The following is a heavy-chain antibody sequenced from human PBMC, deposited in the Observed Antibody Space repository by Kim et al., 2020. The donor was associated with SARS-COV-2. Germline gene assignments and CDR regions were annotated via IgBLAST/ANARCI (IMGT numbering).Heavy chain of an antibody. CDR2: ISYDGSHI. CDR3: VAEIGSRSFYY. J-gene: IGHJ4*02. CDR1: GFSFSSHA. Sequence: GGSLRLFCAASGFSFSSHALHWVRQAPGKGLEWVALISYDGSHISYPDSVKGRFIISRDNTKNTLYLQMNSLGPEDTAVYYCVAEIGSRSFYYWRQGTL. V-gene: IGHV3-30*04. D-gene: IGHD3-10*01.